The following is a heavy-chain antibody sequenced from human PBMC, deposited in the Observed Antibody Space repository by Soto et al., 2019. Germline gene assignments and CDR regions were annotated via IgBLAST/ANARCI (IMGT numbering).Heavy chain of an antibody. D-gene: IGHD5-12*01. J-gene: IGHJ4*02. CDR3: ARDNVNGYSGYDPLYYFDY. Sequence: QVQLVQSGAEVKKPGSSVKVSCKASGGTFSSYTISWVRQAPGQGLEWMGGIIPIFGTANYAQKFQGRVTITADESTSTAYMELSSLISEDTAAYYCARDNVNGYSGYDPLYYFDYWGQGTLVTVSS. V-gene: IGHV1-69*01. CDR2: IIPIFGTA. CDR1: GGTFSSYT.